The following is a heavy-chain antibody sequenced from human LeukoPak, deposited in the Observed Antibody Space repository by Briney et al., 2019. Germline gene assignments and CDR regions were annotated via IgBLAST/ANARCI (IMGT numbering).Heavy chain of an antibody. D-gene: IGHD2-15*01. CDR2: ISSSGSTI. V-gene: IGHV3-48*02. Sequence: GGSLRLSCAASGFTFSSYSMNWVRQAPGKGLEWVSYISSSGSTIYYADSVKGRFTISRDNAKNSLYLQMNSLRDEDTAVYYCARSIIVVVVAAFDYWGQGTLVTVSS. CDR1: GFTFSSYS. J-gene: IGHJ4*02. CDR3: ARSIIVVVVAAFDY.